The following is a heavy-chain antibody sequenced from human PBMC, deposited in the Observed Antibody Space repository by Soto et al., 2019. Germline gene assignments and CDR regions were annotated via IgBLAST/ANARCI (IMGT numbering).Heavy chain of an antibody. V-gene: IGHV3-21*01. Sequence: PGGSLRLSCAGSGFNFTDYNMNWVRQAPGKGLEWVSSISSTGRYTYYGDSVRGRITVSRDNGKNSLFLQMNNLGAEDTAVYYCAREKCSSNTCYLVGYYGLDVWGQGTTVTVSS. CDR1: GFNFTDYN. J-gene: IGHJ6*02. CDR3: AREKCSSNTCYLVGYYGLDV. D-gene: IGHD2-2*01. CDR2: ISSTGRYT.